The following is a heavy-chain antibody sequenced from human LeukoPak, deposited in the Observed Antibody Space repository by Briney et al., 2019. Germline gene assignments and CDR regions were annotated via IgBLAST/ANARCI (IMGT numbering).Heavy chain of an antibody. J-gene: IGHJ4*02. D-gene: IGHD4-17*01. CDR3: ARGGDYPFDY. CDR1: GFTFSSYW. Sequence: PGGSLRLSSAASGFTFSSYWMHWVRHAPGKGLVWVSRSNSDGSSTNYADSVKGRFTISRDNAKNTLYLQMNSLRAEDTAVYYCARGGDYPFDYWGQGTLVTVSS. V-gene: IGHV3-74*01. CDR2: SNSDGSST.